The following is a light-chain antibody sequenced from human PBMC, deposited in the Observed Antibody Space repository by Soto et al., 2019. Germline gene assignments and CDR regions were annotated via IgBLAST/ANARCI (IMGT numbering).Light chain of an antibody. CDR3: QQRSNWPPNT. CDR1: QSVSSY. Sequence: EIVLTQSPATLSLSPGERATLSCRASQSVSSYLAWYQQKPGQAPRLLIYDASNRATGIPARFSGSGSGTNFTLTISSLEPEDFPVYYCQQRSNWPPNTFGQGTKLAIK. J-gene: IGKJ2*01. V-gene: IGKV3-11*01. CDR2: DAS.